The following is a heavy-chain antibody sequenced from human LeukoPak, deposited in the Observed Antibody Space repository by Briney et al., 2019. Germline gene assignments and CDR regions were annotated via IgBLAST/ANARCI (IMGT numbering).Heavy chain of an antibody. D-gene: IGHD2-8*01. J-gene: IGHJ4*02. V-gene: IGHV3-23*01. Sequence: GGSLRLSCAASGFTFSTYSMSWVRQAPGKGLEWVSAISGSGGSTYYADSVKGRFTISRDNSKNTLYLRMNSLRAEDTAVYYCAKGLSPGVYWGQGTLVTVSS. CDR2: ISGSGGST. CDR3: AKGLSPGVY. CDR1: GFTFSTYS.